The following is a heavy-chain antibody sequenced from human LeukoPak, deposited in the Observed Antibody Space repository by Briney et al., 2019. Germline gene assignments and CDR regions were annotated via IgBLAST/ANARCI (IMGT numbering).Heavy chain of an antibody. CDR1: GGSISSSSYY. CDR2: IYYSGST. V-gene: IGHV4-39*01. D-gene: IGHD6-19*01. Sequence: KTSETLSLTCTVSGGSISSSSYYWGWIRQPPGKGLEWIGSIYYSGSTYYNPSLKSRVTISVDTSKNQFSLKLSSVTAADTAVYYCARHYRVPVAGTAVNCCDPWGQGTLVTVSS. CDR3: ARHYRVPVAGTAVNCCDP. J-gene: IGHJ5*02.